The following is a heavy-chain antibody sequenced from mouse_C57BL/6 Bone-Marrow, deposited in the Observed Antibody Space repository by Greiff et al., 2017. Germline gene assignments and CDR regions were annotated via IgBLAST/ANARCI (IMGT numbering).Heavy chain of an antibody. Sequence: EVQLQQSGAELVRPGASVKLSCTASGFNIKDYYMHWVKQRPEQGLEWIGWIVPENGDTEYASKFQGKATITADTSSNTAYLQLSSLTSEDTAVDYSATISTMIKSWFAYWGQGTLVTVSA. CDR2: IVPENGDT. J-gene: IGHJ3*01. D-gene: IGHD2-4*01. CDR1: GFNIKDYY. CDR3: ATISTMIKSWFAY. V-gene: IGHV14-4*01.